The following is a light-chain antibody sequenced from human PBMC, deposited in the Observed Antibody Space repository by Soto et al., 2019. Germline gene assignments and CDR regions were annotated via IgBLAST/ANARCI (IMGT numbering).Light chain of an antibody. CDR3: QQYNNYST. CDR2: DVS. J-gene: IGKJ1*01. CDR1: HSLNGT. Sequence: DIQMTQSPSTLSSSIGDRVTITCRASHSLNGTLAWYLQRPGHAPDLLIYDVSTLESGVPSRFSGTGSETEFTLTISGMKPYDFATYFCQQYNNYSTLGSGTTVVLK. V-gene: IGKV1-5*01.